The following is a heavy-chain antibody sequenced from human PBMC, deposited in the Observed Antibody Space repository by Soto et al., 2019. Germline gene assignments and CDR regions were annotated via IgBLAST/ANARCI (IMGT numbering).Heavy chain of an antibody. D-gene: IGHD2-15*01. V-gene: IGHV3-23*01. CDR2: ISGSGGST. CDR3: AKDRGPVYCSGGSCPDY. J-gene: IGHJ4*02. CDR1: GFTFSSYA. Sequence: PGGSLRLSCAASGFTFSSYAMSWVLQAPGKGLEWVSAISGSGGSTYYADSVKGRFTISRDNSKNTLYLQMNSLRAEDTAVYYCAKDRGPVYCSGGSCPDYWGQGTLVTVSS.